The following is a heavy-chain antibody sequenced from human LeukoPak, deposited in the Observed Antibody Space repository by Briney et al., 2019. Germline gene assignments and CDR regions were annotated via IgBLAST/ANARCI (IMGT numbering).Heavy chain of an antibody. CDR1: GFTFTSSA. CDR3: AAGTVAAPPGYYYYYYGMDV. J-gene: IGHJ6*02. D-gene: IGHD6-6*01. V-gene: IGHV1-58*02. Sequence: SVKVSCKASGFTFTSSAMQWVRQARGQRLEWIGWIDVGSGNTNYAQKFQERVTITRDMSTSTAYMELSSLRSEDTAVYYCAAGTVAAPPGYYYYYYGMDVWGQGTTVTVSS. CDR2: IDVGSGNT.